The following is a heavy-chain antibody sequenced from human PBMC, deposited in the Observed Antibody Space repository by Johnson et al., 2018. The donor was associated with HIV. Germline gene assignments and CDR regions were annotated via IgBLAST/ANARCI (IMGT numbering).Heavy chain of an antibody. CDR1: GFTFSIYA. CDR2: ISYDGSNK. CDR3: ARRGNYLADAFEI. D-gene: IGHD1-7*01. J-gene: IGHJ3*02. V-gene: IGHV3-30-3*01. Sequence: QMQLVESGGGVVRPGRSLSLSCAASGFTFSIYAMYLVRQAPGKGLEWVAFISYDGSNKYYADSVKGRFTISRDNSKSTLYLQMNSLRAEDTAVYYCARRGNYLADAFEIWGQGTLVTVAS.